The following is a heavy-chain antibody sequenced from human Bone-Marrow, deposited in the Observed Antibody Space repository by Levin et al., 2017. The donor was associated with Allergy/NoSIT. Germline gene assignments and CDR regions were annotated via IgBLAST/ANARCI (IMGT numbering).Heavy chain of an antibody. CDR2: INPNRGDT. Sequence: GGSLRLSCTVSGYTFTDYYMHWVRQAPGQGLEWMGWINPNRGDTNFAQKFHGRVVLSRNTSISTAYMELGRLRSDDTALYYCARGGSGSNDYWGQGTLVTVSS. J-gene: IGHJ4*02. CDR3: ARGGSGSNDY. D-gene: IGHD1-26*01. CDR1: GYTFTDYY. V-gene: IGHV1-2*02.